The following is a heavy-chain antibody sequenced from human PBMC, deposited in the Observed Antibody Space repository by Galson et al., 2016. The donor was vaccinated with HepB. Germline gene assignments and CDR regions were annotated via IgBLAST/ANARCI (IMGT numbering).Heavy chain of an antibody. CDR3: ARSYYYESVSVGYFDI. V-gene: IGHV3-72*01. CDR1: GFSISIDS. D-gene: IGHD3-10*01. CDR2: SRNKARSYTT. J-gene: IGHJ3*02. Sequence: SLRLSCAASGFSISIDSMNWVRQAPGKGLEWVARSRNKARSYTTEYAASVKGRFAISRDESKKSLYLQMNSLKTEDTAVYYCARSYYYESVSVGYFDIWGQGTMVTVSS.